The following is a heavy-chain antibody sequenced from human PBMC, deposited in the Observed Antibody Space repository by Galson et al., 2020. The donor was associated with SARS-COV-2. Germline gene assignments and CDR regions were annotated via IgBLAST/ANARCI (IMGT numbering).Heavy chain of an antibody. CDR3: ARFDSRYGMDV. V-gene: IGHV4-30-2*01. CDR2: IYRSENT. CDR1: GDSVSSGGYS. Sequence: SETLSLTCAVSGDSVSSGGYSWSWIRQPPEKGLEWIGYIYRSENTFYNPSLQSRVTISVDRSKNQLSLSLRSVTAADTAVYYCARFDSRYGMDVWGQGTTVTVSS. J-gene: IGHJ6*02. D-gene: IGHD3-9*01.